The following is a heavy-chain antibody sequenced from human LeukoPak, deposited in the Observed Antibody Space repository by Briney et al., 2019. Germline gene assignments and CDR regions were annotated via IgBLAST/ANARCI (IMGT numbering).Heavy chain of an antibody. CDR1: GGSISSGGYY. Sequence: ETLSLTCTVSGGSISSGGYYWSWVRQAPGKGLEWVSSISSSSTYIYYADSVKGRFTISRDNAKNSLYLQMNSLRAEDTAVYYCARYLQVPLDYWGQGTLVTVSS. D-gene: IGHD5-24*01. CDR3: ARYLQVPLDY. J-gene: IGHJ4*02. V-gene: IGHV3-21*01. CDR2: ISSSSTYI.